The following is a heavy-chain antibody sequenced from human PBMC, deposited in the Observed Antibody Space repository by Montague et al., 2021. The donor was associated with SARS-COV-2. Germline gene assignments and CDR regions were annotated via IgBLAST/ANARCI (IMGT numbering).Heavy chain of an antibody. CDR1: GGSTSYYY. CDR2: MYYSGST. V-gene: IGHV4-59*01. D-gene: IGHD2-8*01. Sequence: SETLSLTCIVSGGSTSYYYWSWIRQSPGKGLEWIGYMYYSGSTNYNPSLKSRVTMSIDRSKNQFSLKLRSVTAADTAVYYCARVARYCTNGVCQTYYYYGLEGWGQGTTVTVSS. CDR3: ARVARYCTNGVCQTYYYYGLEG. J-gene: IGHJ6*02.